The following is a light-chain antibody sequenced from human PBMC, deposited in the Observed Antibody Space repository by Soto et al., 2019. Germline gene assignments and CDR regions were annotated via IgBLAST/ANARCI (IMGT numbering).Light chain of an antibody. CDR2: GAS. Sequence: EIVMTQSPATLSVSPGERATLSCRASQSVSSNLAWYQQKPGQAPRLLIYGASTRATGIPARFSRSGSGTDFTLTISSLQSEDFALYYCQQYNNWPFTFGPATNVDIK. CDR3: QQYNNWPFT. CDR1: QSVSSN. V-gene: IGKV3-15*01. J-gene: IGKJ3*01.